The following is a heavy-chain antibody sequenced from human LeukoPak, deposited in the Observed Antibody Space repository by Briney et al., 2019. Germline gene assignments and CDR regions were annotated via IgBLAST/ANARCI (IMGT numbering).Heavy chain of an antibody. D-gene: IGHD5-18*01. CDR1: GDSMSNYH. CDR3: ARGSDGYRFDP. Sequence: ASETLSLTCTVPGDSMSNYHWTWIRQSPGKGLECIGYIYNIGTTNYNPSLKSRVTISVDMSKKQFSLKLNSVTAADTAVYYCARGSDGYRFDPWGQGTLVTVSS. CDR2: IYNIGTT. V-gene: IGHV4-59*01. J-gene: IGHJ5*02.